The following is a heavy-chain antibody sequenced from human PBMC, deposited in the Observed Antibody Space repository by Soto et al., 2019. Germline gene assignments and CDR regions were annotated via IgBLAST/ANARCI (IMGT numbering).Heavy chain of an antibody. V-gene: IGHV3-23*01. J-gene: IGHJ4*02. CDR2: ISGSGGST. CDR1: GFTFSSYA. Sequence: EVQLLESGGGLVQPGGSLRLSCAASGFTFSSYAMSWVHQAPGKGLEWVSAISGSGGSTYYADSVKGRFTISRDNSKNTLYLQMNSLRAEDTAVYYCAKDVVVVAADTVCFDYWGQGTLVTVSS. CDR3: AKDVVVVAADTVCFDY. D-gene: IGHD2-15*01.